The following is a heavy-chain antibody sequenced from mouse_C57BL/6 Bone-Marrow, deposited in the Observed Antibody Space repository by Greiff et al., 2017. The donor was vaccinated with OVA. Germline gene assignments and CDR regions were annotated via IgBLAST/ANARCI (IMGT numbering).Heavy chain of an antibody. D-gene: IGHD1-1*01. CDR1: GYTFTSYW. CDR3: ARTPITTVVDWYFDV. V-gene: IGHV1-53*01. CDR2: INPSNGGT. Sequence: QVQLQQPGTELVKPGASVKLSCKASGYTFTSYWMHWVKQRPGQGLEWIGNINPSNGGTNYNEKFKSKATLTVDKSSSTAYMQLSSLTSEYSAVYYCARTPITTVVDWYFDVWGTGTTVTVSS. J-gene: IGHJ1*03.